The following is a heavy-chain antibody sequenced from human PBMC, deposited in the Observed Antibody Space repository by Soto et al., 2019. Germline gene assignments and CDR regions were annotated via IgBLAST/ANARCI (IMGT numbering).Heavy chain of an antibody. CDR1: GFSLTIPRLG. CDR3: TRIPGGWFSDYYYFGIDV. V-gene: IGHV2-26*01. D-gene: IGHD2-15*01. CDR2: IFSDDDK. Sequence: QVTLKESGPVLLKPTETLTLTCTVSGFSLTIPRLGVSWVRQPPGKALEWLAPIFSDDDKSYSTSLQSPLTISQDTTKSQVVLSMTNVEPADTATYYCTRIPGGWFSDYYYFGIDVWGQGATVTVSS. J-gene: IGHJ6*02.